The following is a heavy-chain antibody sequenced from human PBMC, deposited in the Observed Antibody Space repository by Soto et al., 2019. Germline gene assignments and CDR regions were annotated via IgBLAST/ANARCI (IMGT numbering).Heavy chain of an antibody. Sequence: EVQLLESGGGLVQPGGSLRISCAASGFTFSTYSMTWVRQAPGKGLEWVSTISGSGGSTYYIDSVKGRLTISRDNSKNALYLQMNSLRAEHLAIYYCAKDWTSIWGRGTMVAVSS. V-gene: IGHV3-23*01. CDR1: GFTFSTYS. D-gene: IGHD3-3*01. CDR2: ISGSGGST. J-gene: IGHJ3*02. CDR3: AKDWTSI.